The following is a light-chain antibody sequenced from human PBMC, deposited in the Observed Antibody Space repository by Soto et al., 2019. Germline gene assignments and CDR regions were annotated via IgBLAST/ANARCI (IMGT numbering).Light chain of an antibody. V-gene: IGLV1-40*01. CDR3: QSYDSSLSGWV. CDR1: NSNIGAGYD. J-gene: IGLJ3*02. Sequence: QSVLTQPPSVSGAPGQRVTISCTGYNSNIGAGYDVHWYQQLPGTAPKLLIYGNSNRPSGVPDRFSASKSGTSAFLAITGIQAEDEADYYCQSYDSSLSGWVFGGGTKLTVL. CDR2: GNS.